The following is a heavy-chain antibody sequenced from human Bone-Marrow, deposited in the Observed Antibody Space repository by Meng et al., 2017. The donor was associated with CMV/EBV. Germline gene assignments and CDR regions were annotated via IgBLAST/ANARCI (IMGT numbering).Heavy chain of an antibody. Sequence: ASVKVSCKASGYTFTDYYMHWVRQAPGQGLEWMGWINPNSAGTNYAQKFQGRVTMTRDTSISTAYMELSRLRSDDTAVYYCARDEGGFVVVPAAMRYYYGMDVWGQGTTVTVSS. CDR1: GYTFTDYY. CDR3: ARDEGGFVVVPAAMRYYYGMDV. D-gene: IGHD2-2*01. J-gene: IGHJ6*02. V-gene: IGHV1-2*02. CDR2: INPNSAGT.